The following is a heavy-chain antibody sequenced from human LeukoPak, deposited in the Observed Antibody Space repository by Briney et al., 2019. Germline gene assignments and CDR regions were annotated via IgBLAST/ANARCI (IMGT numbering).Heavy chain of an antibody. D-gene: IGHD3-16*01. J-gene: IGHJ4*02. CDR2: INHSGST. CDR1: GGSISSSSYY. Sequence: SETLSLTCTVSGGSISSSSYYWGWIRQPPGKGLEWIGEINHSGSTNYNPSLKSRVTISVDTSKNQFSLKLSSVTAADTAVYYCARSIMITFGGVSSNKYFDYWGQGTLVTVSS. CDR3: ARSIMITFGGVSSNKYFDY. V-gene: IGHV4-39*07.